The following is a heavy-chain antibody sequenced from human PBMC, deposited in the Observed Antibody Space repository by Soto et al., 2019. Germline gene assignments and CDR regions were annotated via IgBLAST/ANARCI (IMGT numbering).Heavy chain of an antibody. V-gene: IGHV4-34*01. J-gene: IGHJ4*02. Sequence: SETLSLTCAVYGGSFSGYYWSWIRQPPGKGLEGIGEINHSGSTNHNPSLKSRVTISVDTSKNQFSLKLSSVTAADTAVYYCARSDGSGRENWGQGTLVTVSS. D-gene: IGHD3-10*01. CDR1: GGSFSGYY. CDR2: INHSGST. CDR3: ARSDGSGREN.